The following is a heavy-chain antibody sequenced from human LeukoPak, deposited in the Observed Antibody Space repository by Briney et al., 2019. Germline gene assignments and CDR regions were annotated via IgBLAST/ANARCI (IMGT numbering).Heavy chain of an antibody. Sequence: SETLSLTCTVSGGSISSYYWSWIRQPPGKGLEWIGYIYYSGSTNYNPSLKSRVTISVDTSKNQFSLKLSSVTVADTAVYYCARISSGPKTYYFDYWGQGTLVTVSS. J-gene: IGHJ4*02. D-gene: IGHD6-19*01. V-gene: IGHV4-59*08. CDR2: IYYSGST. CDR3: ARISSGPKTYYFDY. CDR1: GGSISSYY.